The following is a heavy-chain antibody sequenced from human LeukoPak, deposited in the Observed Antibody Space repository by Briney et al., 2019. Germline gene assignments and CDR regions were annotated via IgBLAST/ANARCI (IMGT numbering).Heavy chain of an antibody. Sequence: ASVNVSCKPSGYTFTSYGISWVRQAPGQGLEWMGWFRAYNGNTIYAQKLQGRVTMTTDTSTSTAYMELRSLRSYDTAVYYCARIVGAGSYYNDYWGQGTLVTVAS. CDR2: FRAYNGNT. J-gene: IGHJ4*02. V-gene: IGHV1-18*01. CDR3: ARIVGAGSYYNDY. CDR1: GYTFTSYG. D-gene: IGHD3-10*01.